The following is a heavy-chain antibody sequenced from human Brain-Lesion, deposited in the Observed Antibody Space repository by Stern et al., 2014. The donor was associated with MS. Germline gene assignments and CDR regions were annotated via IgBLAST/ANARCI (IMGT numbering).Heavy chain of an antibody. J-gene: IGHJ6*02. D-gene: IGHD3-3*01. CDR3: ARDQRGITIFGVVTDYYYLGMDV. CDR2: INPNTGGT. Sequence: QAQLRQSGAEVKKPGASVKVSCKTSGYIFTGYYIHWVRQAPGQGLEWMAWINPNTGGTKYEQKFKGSVTMSRDTSISTAYVELSSLTSDDTAVYYCARDQRGITIFGVVTDYYYLGMDVWGQGTTVTVSS. V-gene: IGHV1-2*02. CDR1: GYIFTGYY.